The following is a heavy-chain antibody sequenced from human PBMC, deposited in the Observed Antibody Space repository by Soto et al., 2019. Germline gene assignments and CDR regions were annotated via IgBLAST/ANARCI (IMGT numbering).Heavy chain of an antibody. CDR3: AKGAEMPRSPVYY. CDR1: GFTFNTFA. J-gene: IGHJ4*02. D-gene: IGHD2-2*01. Sequence: GSLRLSCAASGFTFNTFAMTWVRQAPGRGLEWVSRINKSGGSRYYADSVKGRFTVSRDNSNNTLYLQMNSLRAEDTAIYFCAKGAEMPRSPVYYWGQGA. CDR2: INKSGGSR. V-gene: IGHV3-23*01.